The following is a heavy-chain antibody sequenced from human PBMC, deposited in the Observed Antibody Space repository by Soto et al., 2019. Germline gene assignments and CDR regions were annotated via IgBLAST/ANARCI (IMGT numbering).Heavy chain of an antibody. V-gene: IGHV1-69*13. CDR1: GGTFSSYA. D-gene: IGHD6-19*01. J-gene: IGHJ3*02. CDR3: ARGMKAVAGNAFDI. CDR2: IIPIFGTA. Sequence: GASVKVSCKASGGTFSSYAISWVRQAPGQGLEWMGGIIPIFGTANYAQKFQARVTITADESTSTAYMELSSLRSEDTAVYYCARGMKAVAGNAFDIWGQGTMVTVSS.